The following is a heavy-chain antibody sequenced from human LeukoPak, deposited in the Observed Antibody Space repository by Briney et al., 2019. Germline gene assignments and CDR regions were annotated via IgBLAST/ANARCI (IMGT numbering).Heavy chain of an antibody. Sequence: GGSLRLSCAASGSTFDEYGMSWVRQAPGKWLEWVSGINWNGGSKGYADSVKGRFTISRDNAKNSLYLQMNSLRAEDTALYYCARVVGVTRVTDYWGQGTLVTVSS. J-gene: IGHJ4*02. D-gene: IGHD1-26*01. V-gene: IGHV3-20*04. CDR3: ARVVGVTRVTDY. CDR1: GSTFDEYG. CDR2: INWNGGSK.